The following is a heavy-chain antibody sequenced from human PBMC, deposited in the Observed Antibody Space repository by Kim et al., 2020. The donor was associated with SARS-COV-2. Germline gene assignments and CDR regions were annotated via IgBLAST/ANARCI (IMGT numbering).Heavy chain of an antibody. Sequence: GGSLRLSCAASGFTFSRSWMSWVRQAPGKGLEWVANINQDGSEKYYVDSVKGRFTISRDNARNSLFLQMNSLRAEDTAVYFCARLQYWFDPWGQGTLVTVSS. CDR2: INQDGSEK. CDR3: ARLQYWFDP. CDR1: GFTFSRSW. V-gene: IGHV3-7*03. J-gene: IGHJ5*02.